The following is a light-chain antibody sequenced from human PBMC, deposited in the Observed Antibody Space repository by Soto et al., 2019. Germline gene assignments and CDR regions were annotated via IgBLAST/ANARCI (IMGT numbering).Light chain of an antibody. CDR3: QHYGSSMWT. Sequence: EIVLTQSPDILSLSPGERATLSCRASQSITSDYLSWYQQKPGQAPRPLIYSASLRATGIPARFSGSGSGTASTLTISRLEPEDFAVYYCQHYGSSMWTFGQGTKVEIK. CDR2: SAS. V-gene: IGKV3-20*01. J-gene: IGKJ1*01. CDR1: QSITSDY.